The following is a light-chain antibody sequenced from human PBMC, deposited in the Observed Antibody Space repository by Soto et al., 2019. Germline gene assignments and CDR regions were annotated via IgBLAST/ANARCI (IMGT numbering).Light chain of an antibody. CDR2: GAS. CDR3: QQYGTSPYT. Sequence: EIVLTQSPDTLSLSPGERATLSCRASQSVSSDYLAWYQHRPGQAPRLLIYGASHRPDGVPDKFIGSGSGTDFTLTINRLDPEDFAVYYCQQYGTSPYTFAQGAKVEI. J-gene: IGKJ2*01. CDR1: QSVSSDY. V-gene: IGKV3-20*01.